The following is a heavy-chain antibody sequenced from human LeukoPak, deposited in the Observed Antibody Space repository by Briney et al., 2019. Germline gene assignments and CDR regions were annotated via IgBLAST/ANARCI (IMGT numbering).Heavy chain of an antibody. D-gene: IGHD4-17*01. CDR1: EFTFSDYY. CDR2: ISSSGSTI. V-gene: IGHV3-11*01. Sequence: GGSLRLSCAASEFTFSDYYMSWIRQAPGKGLEWVSDISSSGSTIYYADSVKGRFTISRDNAKNSLYLQMNSLRAVDTAVYYCARRGFYGDYAFDYWGQGTLVTVSS. CDR3: ARRGFYGDYAFDY. J-gene: IGHJ4*02.